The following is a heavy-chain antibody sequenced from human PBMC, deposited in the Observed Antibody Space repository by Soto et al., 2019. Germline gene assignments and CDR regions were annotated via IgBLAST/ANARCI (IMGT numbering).Heavy chain of an antibody. CDR3: ARHSGCSGGSCYSVYYFGMDV. D-gene: IGHD2-15*01. CDR2: IYPGDSDT. V-gene: IGHV5-51*01. CDR1: GYNFATYW. Sequence: PGESLKISCKGSGYNFATYWIAWVRQLPGKGPEWMGIIYPGDSDTSYSPSFQGQVTISVDKSVSTAYLQWNSLKASDTAIYYCARHSGCSGGSCYSVYYFGMDVWGQGTTVTVSS. J-gene: IGHJ6*02.